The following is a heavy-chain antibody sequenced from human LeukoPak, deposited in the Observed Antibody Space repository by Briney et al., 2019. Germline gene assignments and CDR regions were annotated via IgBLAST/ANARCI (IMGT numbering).Heavy chain of an antibody. CDR2: IYYSGST. J-gene: IGHJ5*02. Sequence: TSETLSLTCTVSGGSISSYYWSWIRQPPGKGLEWIGYIYYSGSTNYNPSLKSRVTISVDTSKNQFSLKLSSVTAADTAVYYCASALRYDWNWFDPWGQGTLVTVSS. D-gene: IGHD3-16*01. V-gene: IGHV4-59*01. CDR3: ASALRYDWNWFDP. CDR1: GGSISSYY.